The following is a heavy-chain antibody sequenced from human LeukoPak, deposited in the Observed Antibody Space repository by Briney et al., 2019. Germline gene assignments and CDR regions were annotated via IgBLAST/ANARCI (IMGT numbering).Heavy chain of an antibody. D-gene: IGHD3-3*01. CDR3: ARHPPFFGVLTLFDY. CDR1: GGSISSYY. CDR2: IYYSGST. V-gene: IGHV4-59*08. J-gene: IGHJ4*02. Sequence: SETLSLTCTVSGGSISSYYWSWIRQPPGKGLEWIGYIYYSGSTNYNPSLKSRVTISVDTSKNQFSLKLSSVTAADTAVYYCARHPPFFGVLTLFDYWGQGTLVTVSS.